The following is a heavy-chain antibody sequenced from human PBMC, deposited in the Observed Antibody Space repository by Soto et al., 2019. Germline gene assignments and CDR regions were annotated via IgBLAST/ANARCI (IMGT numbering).Heavy chain of an antibody. Sequence: ASVKVSCKASGYTFTCYYMHWVRQAPGQGLEWMGWINPNSGGTNYAQKFQGWVTMTRDTSISTAYMELSRLRSDDTAVYYCAAGLYDYIWGRYRGAPFDYWGQGTPVTVSS. D-gene: IGHD3-16*02. J-gene: IGHJ4*02. CDR1: GYTFTCYY. V-gene: IGHV1-2*04. CDR2: INPNSGGT. CDR3: AAGLYDYIWGRYRGAPFDY.